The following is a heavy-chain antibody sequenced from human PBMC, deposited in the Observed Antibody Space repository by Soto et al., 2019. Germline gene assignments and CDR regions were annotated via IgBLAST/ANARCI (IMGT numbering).Heavy chain of an antibody. D-gene: IGHD6-25*01. J-gene: IGHJ4*02. CDR3: AKFFVGTGGSSGWPWSFHF. CDR1: GFTFSYA. CDR2: ISGTGGTT. V-gene: IGHV3-23*01. Sequence: EVQLLESGGGLVQPGGSLRLSCAASGFTFSYAMSWVRQAPGKGLEWVSAISGTGGTTYYADSVKGRFTISRDNSRNTLHLQMNSLRAEDTAIYYCAKFFVGTGGSSGWPWSFHFWGQGTLVTVSS.